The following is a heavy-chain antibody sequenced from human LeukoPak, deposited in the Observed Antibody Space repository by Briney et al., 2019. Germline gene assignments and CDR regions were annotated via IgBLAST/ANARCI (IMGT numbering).Heavy chain of an antibody. CDR3: ARDGMQQGYYYYGMDV. CDR2: ISAYNGNT. V-gene: IGHV1-18*01. D-gene: IGHD6-13*01. J-gene: IGHJ6*02. Sequence: RASVKLSCKASGYTFTSYGISWVRQAPGQGLEWMGWISAYNGNTNYAQKLQGRVTMTTDTSTSTAYMELRSLRSDDTAVYYCARDGMQQGYYYYGMDVWGQGTTVTVSS. CDR1: GYTFTSYG.